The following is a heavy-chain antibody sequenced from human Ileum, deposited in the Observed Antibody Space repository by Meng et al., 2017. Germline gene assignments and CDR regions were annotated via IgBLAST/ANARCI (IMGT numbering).Heavy chain of an antibody. V-gene: IGHV4-31*03. Sequence: QVQLQESGPGPVKPSQTLSLTCTVSGDSISSGNYYWSWIRQHPGKGLEWIGYIYYSGTTYYNPSLKSRVTISVDTSKSQFSLNLSSVTAADTAVYYCARTYNFWSGYYEWFDPWGQGTLVTVSS. CDR3: ARTYNFWSGYYEWFDP. J-gene: IGHJ5*02. CDR1: GDSISSGNYY. D-gene: IGHD3-3*01. CDR2: IYYSGTT.